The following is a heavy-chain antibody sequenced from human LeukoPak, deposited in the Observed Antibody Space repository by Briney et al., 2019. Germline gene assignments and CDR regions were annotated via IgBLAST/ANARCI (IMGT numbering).Heavy chain of an antibody. Sequence: GGSLRLSCAASGFTVSNNYMSWVRQAPGKGLEWVSVIYSGGNTYYADSVKGRFTISRDNSQNTLYLQMNSLRAEDTAVYYCASTFYGSGIYYFGYWGQGTLVTVSS. D-gene: IGHD3-10*01. CDR3: ASTFYGSGIYYFGY. V-gene: IGHV3-53*01. CDR1: GFTVSNNY. CDR2: IYSGGNT. J-gene: IGHJ4*02.